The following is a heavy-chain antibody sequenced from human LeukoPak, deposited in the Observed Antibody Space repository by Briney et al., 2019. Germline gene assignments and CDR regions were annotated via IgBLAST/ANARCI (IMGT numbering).Heavy chain of an antibody. CDR1: GGPIRSYY. V-gene: IGHV4-59*01. CDR3: AREGGDYGGYFDY. D-gene: IGHD4-23*01. J-gene: IGHJ4*02. CDR2: IYYSWST. Sequence: PSETLSLTCTVSGGPIRSYYWRGMRQPPGKGLEGIGYIYYSWSTNYNPSLKSRVTISVDTSKNQSSLKLSSVTAADTAVYYCAREGGDYGGYFDYWGQGTLVTVSS.